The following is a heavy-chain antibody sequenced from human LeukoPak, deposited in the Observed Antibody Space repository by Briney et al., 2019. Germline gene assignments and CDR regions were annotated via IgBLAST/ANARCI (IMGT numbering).Heavy chain of an antibody. D-gene: IGHD6-13*01. CDR1: GFTFSSYA. CDR2: ISYDGSNK. V-gene: IGHV3-30*04. Sequence: PGGSLRLSCAASGFTFSSYAMHWVRQAPGKGLEWVAVISYDGSNKYYGDSLKGRFIISRDNSKNTLYLQMNSLRPEDTAVYYCAKGYGQQLVNNWFDPWGQGTLVTVSS. CDR3: AKGYGQQLVNNWFDP. J-gene: IGHJ5*02.